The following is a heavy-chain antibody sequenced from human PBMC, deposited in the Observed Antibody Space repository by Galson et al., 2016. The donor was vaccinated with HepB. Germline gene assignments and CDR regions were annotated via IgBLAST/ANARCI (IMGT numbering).Heavy chain of an antibody. V-gene: IGHV3-66*01. CDR2: IYTAGST. D-gene: IGHD1-14*01. CDR3: AKFSGMGCSYGVDV. CDR1: GFTVNLYY. J-gene: IGHJ6*02. Sequence: SLRLSCAASGFTVNLYYMNWVRQAPGKGLEWVSVIYTAGSTYYADSVKGRFTISRDNSRNTLDLQMNSLRAEDTAIYYCAKFSGMGCSYGVDVWGQGTSVIVSS.